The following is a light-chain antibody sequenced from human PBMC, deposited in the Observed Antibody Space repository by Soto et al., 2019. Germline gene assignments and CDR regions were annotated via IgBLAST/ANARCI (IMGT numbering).Light chain of an antibody. CDR1: QNVTNK. J-gene: IGKJ4*01. CDR3: QEYHNWPFVT. CDR2: GAS. Sequence: EIVLTQFPVALSVSPGERATLSCRVSQNVTNKLNWYQQKPGQAPRLLIYGASTRATSLPARFSGSGSESEFTLTISSLQSEDFAAYYCQEYHNWPFVTFGGGTKVETK. V-gene: IGKV3-15*01.